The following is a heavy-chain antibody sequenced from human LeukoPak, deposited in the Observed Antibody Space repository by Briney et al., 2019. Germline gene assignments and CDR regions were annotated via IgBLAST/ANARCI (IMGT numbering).Heavy chain of an antibody. D-gene: IGHD7-27*01. J-gene: IGHJ4*02. Sequence: PGRSLRLSCAASGFHFSTYGMHWVRQAPGKGLEWVGVIWYDGSSKIYAESVKGRFTISRDNSKNTLYLQMNSLRAEDTAVYYCARDRSWGSQCYFDYWGQGTLVTVSS. CDR2: IWYDGSSK. CDR3: ARDRSWGSQCYFDY. CDR1: GFHFSTYG. V-gene: IGHV3-33*01.